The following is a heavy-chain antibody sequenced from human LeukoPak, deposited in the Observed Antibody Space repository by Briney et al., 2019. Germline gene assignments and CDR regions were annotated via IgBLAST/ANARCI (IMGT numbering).Heavy chain of an antibody. CDR2: IYYSGST. CDR3: ARASDYGDHGGHYYYYGVDV. CDR1: GGSVSSGSYY. J-gene: IGHJ6*02. Sequence: SETLSLTCTVSGGSVSSGSYYWSWIRQPPGKGLEWIGYIYYSGSTNYNPSLRSRVTISVDTSKSQFSLNLSSVTAADTAVYYCARASDYGDHGGHYYYYGVDVWGQGTTVTVSS. D-gene: IGHD4-17*01. V-gene: IGHV4-61*01.